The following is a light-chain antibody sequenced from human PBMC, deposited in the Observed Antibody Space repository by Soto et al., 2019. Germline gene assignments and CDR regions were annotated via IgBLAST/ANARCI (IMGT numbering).Light chain of an antibody. CDR2: DVN. CDR3: SSYTSSSTYV. Sequence: QSVLTQPASVSGSPGQSIAISCTGTSSEVGYYNYVSWYQQHPGKAPNVMIYDVNNRPSGVPDRFSGSKSGNTASLTISGLQAEDEADYYCSSYTSSSTYVFGNGTKVTVL. CDR1: SSEVGYYNY. V-gene: IGLV2-14*01. J-gene: IGLJ1*01.